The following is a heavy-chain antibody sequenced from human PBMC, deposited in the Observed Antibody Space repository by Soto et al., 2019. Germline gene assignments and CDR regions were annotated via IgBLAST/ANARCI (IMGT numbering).Heavy chain of an antibody. Sequence: QVQLQESGPGLVKPSETLSLTCTASGGSITNYYCSWFRQPPGKGLEWIGYIQYNGYSAYNLSLKRRVTMSMDTSKPQSSLMVESVTATDTAVYYCARHGFGPLHGRVDVWGQGTTVIVSS. D-gene: IGHD3-10*01. CDR3: ARHGFGPLHGRVDV. CDR1: GGSITNYY. J-gene: IGHJ6*01. CDR2: IQYNGYS. V-gene: IGHV4-59*08.